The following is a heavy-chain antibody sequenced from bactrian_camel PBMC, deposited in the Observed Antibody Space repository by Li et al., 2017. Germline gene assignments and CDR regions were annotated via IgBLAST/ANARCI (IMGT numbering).Heavy chain of an antibody. CDR1: YTQSPFC. J-gene: IGHJ4*01. D-gene: IGHD5*01. CDR3: AAGGRSGWGLCRLRQDKITF. V-gene: IGHV3S28*01. Sequence: QLVESGGGSVHAGGSLVVSCAYTQSPFCMGRFRQSPGKEREGVVVLNTDTVEARTVYADSVEGRFTISRDNVNDMLHLQMENLTAEDAATYYCAAGGRSGWGLCRLRQDKITFWGQGTQVTVS. CDR2: LNTDTVEAR.